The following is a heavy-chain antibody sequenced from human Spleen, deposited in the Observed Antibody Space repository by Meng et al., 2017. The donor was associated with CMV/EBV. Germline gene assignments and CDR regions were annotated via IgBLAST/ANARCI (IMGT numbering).Heavy chain of an antibody. CDR3: ARDSHYDSSGYYSPSDAFDI. CDR1: GFTFSTYT. J-gene: IGHJ3*02. CDR2: FSYDGSNR. D-gene: IGHD3-22*01. V-gene: IGHV3-30*04. Sequence: GKSLKISCAASGFTFSTYTIHWIRQAPGKGLEWVALFSYDGSNRFYADSVKGRFTISRDNAKNSLYLQMNSLRAEDTAVYYCARDSHYDSSGYYSPSDAFDIWGQGTMVTVSS.